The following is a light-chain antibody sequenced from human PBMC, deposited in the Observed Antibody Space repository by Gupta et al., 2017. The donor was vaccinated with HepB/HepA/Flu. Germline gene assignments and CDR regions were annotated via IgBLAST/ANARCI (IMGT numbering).Light chain of an antibody. Sequence: QSALTQPRSVSGSPGQSVTISCTGTSSDVGGYNYVSWYQQHPGKAPKLMIYDVSKRPSGVPDRFSGPKSGNTASLTISGLQAEDEADYYCCSYAGRSYVFGSGTKVTVL. V-gene: IGLV2-11*01. J-gene: IGLJ1*01. CDR1: SSDVGGYNY. CDR3: CSYAGRSYV. CDR2: DVS.